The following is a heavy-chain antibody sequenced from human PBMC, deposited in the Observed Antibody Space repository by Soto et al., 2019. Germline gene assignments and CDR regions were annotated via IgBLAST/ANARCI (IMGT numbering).Heavy chain of an antibody. Sequence: SVKVSCKASGGTFSGYAISWVRQAPGQGLEWMGGIIPIFGTANYAQKFQGRVTITADESTSTAYMELSSLRSEDTAVYYCASTIFGIYYYGMDVWGQGTTVTVS. J-gene: IGHJ6*02. D-gene: IGHD3-3*01. CDR2: IIPIFGTA. V-gene: IGHV1-69*13. CDR1: GGTFSGYA. CDR3: ASTIFGIYYYGMDV.